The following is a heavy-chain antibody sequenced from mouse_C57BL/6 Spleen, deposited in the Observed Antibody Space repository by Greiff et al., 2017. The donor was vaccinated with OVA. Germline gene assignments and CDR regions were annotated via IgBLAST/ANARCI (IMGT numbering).Heavy chain of an antibody. CDR1: GFTFSSYG. D-gene: IGHD1-1*01. J-gene: IGHJ4*01. V-gene: IGHV5-6*02. CDR3: ASNSYGSSYYYAMDD. CDR2: ISSGGSYT. Sequence: EVKLVESGGDLVKPGGSLKLSCAASGFTFSSYGMSWVRQTPDKRLEWVATISSGGSYTYYPDSVKGRFTISRDNAKNTLYLQMSSLKSEDTAMYYGASNSYGSSYYYAMDDWGQGTSVTVSS.